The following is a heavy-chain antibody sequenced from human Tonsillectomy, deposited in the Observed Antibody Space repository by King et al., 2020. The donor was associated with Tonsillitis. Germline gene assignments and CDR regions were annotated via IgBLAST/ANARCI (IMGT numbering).Heavy chain of an antibody. CDR2: IWYDGSNK. CDR3: ARDCGGDCYNFDY. Sequence: VQLVESGGGVVQPGRSLRLSCAASGFTFSSYGVHWVRQAPGKGLEWVAVIWYDGSNKYYADSVKGRFTISRDNSKNTLYLQMNSLRAEDTAVYYCARDCGGDCYNFDYWGQGTLVTVSS. V-gene: IGHV3-33*08. CDR1: GFTFSSYG. D-gene: IGHD2-21*02. J-gene: IGHJ4*02.